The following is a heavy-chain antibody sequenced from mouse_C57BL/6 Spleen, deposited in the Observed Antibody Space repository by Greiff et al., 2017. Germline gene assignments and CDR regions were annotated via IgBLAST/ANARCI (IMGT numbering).Heavy chain of an antibody. V-gene: IGHV1-80*01. Sequence: QVQLQQSGAELVKPGASVKISCKASGYAFSSYWMNWVKQRPGKGLEWIGQIYPGDGDTNYNGKFKGKATLTADTSSSTAYMQLSSLTSADSAVYFCARGVRGEYFDYWGQGTTLTVAS. J-gene: IGHJ2*01. CDR2: IYPGDGDT. CDR1: GYAFSSYW. CDR3: ARGVRGEYFDY. D-gene: IGHD2-1*01.